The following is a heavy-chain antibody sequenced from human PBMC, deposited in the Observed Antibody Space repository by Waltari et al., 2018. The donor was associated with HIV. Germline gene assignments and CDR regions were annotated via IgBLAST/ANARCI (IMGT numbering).Heavy chain of an antibody. CDR1: GLTLNDYF. Sequence: EVELLESGGKLVPPGGSLRLSCEVVGLTLNDYFMNWVRQGPGEGLQWVAGISGDGENSFFIDSLRVRATVSRANSKNTLLLEISNLGFEDTATYYCARTFGVVWGAPKFFDHWGRGTLVSVSS. CDR2: ISGDGENS. V-gene: IGHV3-20*04. D-gene: IGHD3-10*01. J-gene: IGHJ4*02. CDR3: ARTFGVVWGAPKFFDH.